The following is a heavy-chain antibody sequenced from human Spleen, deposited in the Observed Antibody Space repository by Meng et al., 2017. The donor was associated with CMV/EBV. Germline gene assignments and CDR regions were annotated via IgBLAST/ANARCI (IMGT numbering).Heavy chain of an antibody. V-gene: IGHV1-24*01. CDR2: FDPEDGET. CDR1: GYTLTELS. J-gene: IGHJ6*02. Sequence: ASVKVSCKVSGYTLTELSMHWVRQAPGKGLEWMGGFDPEDGETIYAQKFQGRVTMTEDTSTDTAYMELSSLRSEDTAVYYCARVHEYGYPWAMDVWGQGTTVTVSS. CDR3: ARVHEYGYPWAMDV. D-gene: IGHD4-17*01.